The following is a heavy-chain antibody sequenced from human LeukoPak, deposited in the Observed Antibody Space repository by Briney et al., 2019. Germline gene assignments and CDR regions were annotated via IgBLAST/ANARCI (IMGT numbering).Heavy chain of an antibody. V-gene: IGHV3-30*18. J-gene: IGHJ4*02. CDR2: ISYDGSNK. Sequence: GGSLRLSCAASGFTFSSYGMHWVRQAPGKGLEWVAVISYDGSNKYYADSVKGRFTISRDNSKNTLYLQMNSLRAEDTAVYYCAEGIVGATYFDYWGQGTLVTVSS. D-gene: IGHD1-26*01. CDR3: AEGIVGATYFDY. CDR1: GFTFSSYG.